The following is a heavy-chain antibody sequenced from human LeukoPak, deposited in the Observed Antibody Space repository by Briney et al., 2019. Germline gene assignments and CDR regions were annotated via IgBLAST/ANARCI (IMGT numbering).Heavy chain of an antibody. Sequence: SETLSLTCTVSGGSINSYYWSWIRQPPGKGLEWIRYIYYSGSTNYNPSLKSRVTISVDTSKNQFSLKLSSVTAADTAVYYCVRRGTDGNWYFDLWGRGTLVTVSS. CDR1: GGSINSYY. CDR3: VRRGTDGNWYFDL. J-gene: IGHJ2*01. CDR2: IYYSGST. V-gene: IGHV4-59*08. D-gene: IGHD3-16*01.